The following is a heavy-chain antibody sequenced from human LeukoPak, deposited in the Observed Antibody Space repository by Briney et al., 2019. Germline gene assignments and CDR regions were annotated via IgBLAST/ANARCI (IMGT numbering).Heavy chain of an antibody. D-gene: IGHD6-13*01. J-gene: IGHJ5*02. V-gene: IGHV4-59*01. CDR1: GGSISSYY. CDR2: IYYSGST. CDR3: ACHSSSWYQGWFDP. Sequence: PSETLSLTCTVSGGSISSYYWSWIRQPPGKGLEWIGYIYYSGSTNYNPSLKSRVTISVDTSKNQFSLKLGSVTAADTAVYYCACHSSSWYQGWFDPWGQGTLVTVSS.